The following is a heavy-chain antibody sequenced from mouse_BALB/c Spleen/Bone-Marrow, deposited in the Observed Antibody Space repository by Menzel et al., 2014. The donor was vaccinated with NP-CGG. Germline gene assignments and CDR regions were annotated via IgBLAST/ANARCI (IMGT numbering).Heavy chain of an antibody. V-gene: IGHV5-17*02. CDR3: ARSYYGSSYYFDY. CDR1: GFTFSSFG. J-gene: IGHJ2*01. CDR2: ISSGSSTI. D-gene: IGHD1-1*01. Sequence: EVHLVESGGGLVHPGGSRKLSCAASGFTFSSFGMHWVRQAPEKGLEWVAYISSGSSTIYYADTVKGRFTISRDNPKNTLFLQMTSLRSEDTAMYYCARSYYGSSYYFDYWGQGATHTVSS.